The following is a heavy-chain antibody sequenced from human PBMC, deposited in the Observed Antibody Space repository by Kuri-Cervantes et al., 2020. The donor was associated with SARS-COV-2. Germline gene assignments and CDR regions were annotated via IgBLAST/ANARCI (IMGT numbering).Heavy chain of an antibody. V-gene: IGHV1-69*04. CDR1: GGTFSSYA. J-gene: IGHJ6*02. CDR2: IIPILDIA. CDR3: ARELYDSGWSQKRYYYYRMDV. D-gene: IGHD6-19*01. Sequence: KISCKTSGGTFSSYAISWVRQAPGQGPEWMGRIIPILDIANSAQGFQDRVTITADKSTNTVYMELSSLRSGDTAVYYCARELYDSGWSQKRYYYYRMDVWGQGTTVTVSS.